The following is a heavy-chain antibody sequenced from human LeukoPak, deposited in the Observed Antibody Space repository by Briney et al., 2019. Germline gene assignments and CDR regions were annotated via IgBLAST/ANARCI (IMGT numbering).Heavy chain of an antibody. CDR3: AREQCSDSCWVVEPDWYFDL. J-gene: IGHJ2*01. D-gene: IGHD2-2*01. CDR1: GYTFAGYY. CDR2: INPNIGGT. Sequence: ASVKVSCKASGYTFAGYYMHWVRQAPGHGLEWMGRINPNIGGTNHAQKLQARVTMTRDTSISTAYMELSRLRSDDTAVYYCAREQCSDSCWVVEPDWYFDLWGRGTLVTVSS. V-gene: IGHV1-2*06.